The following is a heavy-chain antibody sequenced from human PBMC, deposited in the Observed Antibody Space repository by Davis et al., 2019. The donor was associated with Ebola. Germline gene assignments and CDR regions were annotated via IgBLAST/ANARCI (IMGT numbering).Heavy chain of an antibody. Sequence: AASVKVFCKASGYTFTTYAMHWVRQAPGQRLEWMGWINAGNGNTKYSQKFQGRVTITRDTSASTAYMELSSLRSEDTAVYYCAREKYNWNGFPFDIWGQGTMVTVSS. CDR1: GYTFTTYA. D-gene: IGHD1-20*01. CDR2: INAGNGNT. CDR3: AREKYNWNGFPFDI. V-gene: IGHV1-3*01. J-gene: IGHJ3*02.